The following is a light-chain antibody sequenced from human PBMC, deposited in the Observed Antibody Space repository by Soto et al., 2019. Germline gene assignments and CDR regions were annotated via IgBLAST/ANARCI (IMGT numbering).Light chain of an antibody. CDR2: KAS. Sequence: MQITQSPSTLSGSVGDRVTVTCRASQTISSWLAWYQQKPGKAPKLLIYKASTLKSGVPSRFSGSGSGTEFTLTISSLQPDDFATYYCQHYNSYSEAFGQGTKVDIK. J-gene: IGKJ1*01. V-gene: IGKV1-5*03. CDR3: QHYNSYSEA. CDR1: QTISSW.